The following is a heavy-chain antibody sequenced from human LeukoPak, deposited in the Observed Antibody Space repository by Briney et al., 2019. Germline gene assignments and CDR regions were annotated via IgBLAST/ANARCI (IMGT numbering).Heavy chain of an antibody. CDR1: GYSFTSYW. CDR3: ARIDSSSSVYYYYYMDV. V-gene: IGHV5-51*01. Sequence: GESLKISCKGSGYSFTSYWIGWVRQMPGKGLEWMGIIYPGDSDTRHSPSFQGQVTISADKSISTAYLQWSSLKASDTAMYYCARIDSSSSVYYYYYMDVWGKGTTVTVSS. CDR2: IYPGDSDT. D-gene: IGHD6-6*01. J-gene: IGHJ6*03.